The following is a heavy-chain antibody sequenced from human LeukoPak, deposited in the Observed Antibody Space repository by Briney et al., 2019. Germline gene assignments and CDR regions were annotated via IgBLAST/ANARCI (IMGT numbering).Heavy chain of an antibody. CDR1: GASITTYY. CDR3: ARVRYCSADICSGGDAFDI. D-gene: IGHD2-15*01. Sequence: ASQTLSPTWTVSGASITTYYWSWVRQPAGKGLGWHGRIYSGGGTNFKPSLKTQVTMSVATSKTQFSLKLTYVTAAEPPVSYFARVRYCSADICSGGDAFDIWGQGTMVSVSS. J-gene: IGHJ3*02. V-gene: IGHV4-4*07. CDR2: IYSGGGT.